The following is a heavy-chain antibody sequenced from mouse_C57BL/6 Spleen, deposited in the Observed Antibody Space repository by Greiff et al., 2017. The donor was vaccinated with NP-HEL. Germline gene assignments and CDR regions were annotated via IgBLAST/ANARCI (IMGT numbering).Heavy chain of an antibody. CDR2: INPYNGGT. CDR3: ARLTTVVERFAY. J-gene: IGHJ3*01. D-gene: IGHD1-1*01. V-gene: IGHV1-19*01. CDR1: GYTFTDYY. Sequence: VQLKESGPVLVKPGASVKMSCKASGYTFTDYYMNWVKQSHGKSLEWIGVINPYNGGTSYNQKFKGKATLTVDKSSSTAYMELNSLTSEDSAVYYCARLTTVVERFAYWGQGTLVTVSA.